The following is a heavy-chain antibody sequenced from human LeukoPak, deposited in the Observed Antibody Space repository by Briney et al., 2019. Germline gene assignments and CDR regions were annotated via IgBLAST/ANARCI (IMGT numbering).Heavy chain of an antibody. CDR2: IYYSGST. D-gene: IGHD3-10*01. Sequence: SETLSLTCTVSGGSISSYYWSWIRQPPGKGLEWVGYIYYSGSTNYNPSLKSRVTISVDTSKNQFSLWLNSVTAADTAVYYCAREGSHGSGSYHSWFDPWGQGTLVTVSS. CDR1: GGSISSYY. V-gene: IGHV4-59*12. J-gene: IGHJ5*02. CDR3: AREGSHGSGSYHSWFDP.